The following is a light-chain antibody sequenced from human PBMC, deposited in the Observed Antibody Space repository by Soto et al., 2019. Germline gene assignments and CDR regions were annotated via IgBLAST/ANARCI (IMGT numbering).Light chain of an antibody. CDR1: SSDVGAYNY. CDR3: NSYTSSSTYV. V-gene: IGLV2-14*03. CDR2: DVA. J-gene: IGLJ1*01. Sequence: QSVLTQPASVSGSPGQSITISCTGTSSDVGAYNYVSWYQHHPGKAPKLVLYDVANRPSGVSNRFSGSKSGNTASLTISGLQAEDEADYYCNSYTSSSTYVFGTGTKVTVL.